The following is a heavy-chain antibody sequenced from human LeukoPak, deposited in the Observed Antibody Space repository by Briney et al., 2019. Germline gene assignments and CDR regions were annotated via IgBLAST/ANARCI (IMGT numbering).Heavy chain of an antibody. D-gene: IGHD3-3*01. CDR3: ARGNDFWSGYYAARGRRLYYFDY. CDR1: GYTFTSYD. J-gene: IGHJ4*02. V-gene: IGHV1-8*01. CDR2: MNPNSGNT. Sequence: ASVKVSCKASGYTFTSYDINWVRQATGQGLEWMGWMNPNSGNTGYAQKFQGRVTMTRNTSISTAYMELSSLRSEDTAVYYCARGNDFWSGYYAARGRRLYYFDYWGQGTLVTVSS.